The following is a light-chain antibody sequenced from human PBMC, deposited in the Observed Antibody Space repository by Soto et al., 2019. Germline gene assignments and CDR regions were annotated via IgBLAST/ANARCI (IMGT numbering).Light chain of an antibody. CDR3: CSYAGSSIPYV. CDR1: SSDVGSYNL. V-gene: IGLV2-23*01. J-gene: IGLJ1*01. CDR2: EGS. Sequence: QSVLTQPASVSGSPGQSITISCTGTSSDVGSYNLVSWYQQHPGKAPKLMIYEGSKRPSGVSNRFSGSKSGNTASLTISGLQAEDEADYYCCSYAGSSIPYVFGTVTKLTVL.